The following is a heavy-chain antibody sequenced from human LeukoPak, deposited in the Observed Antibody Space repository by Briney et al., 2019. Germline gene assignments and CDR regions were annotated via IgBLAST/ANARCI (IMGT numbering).Heavy chain of an antibody. CDR3: ARWAHKLAHFDY. J-gene: IGHJ4*02. Sequence: SQTLSLTCALSGDSVSSNSVAWNWIRQSPSRGLEWLGRTSYKSKWYNNYAVSVKSRITINPDTSKNQFSLQLNSVTPEDTAVHYCARWAHKLAHFDYWGQGTLVTVSS. CDR1: GDSVSSNSVA. D-gene: IGHD1-1*01. CDR2: TSYKSKWYN. V-gene: IGHV6-1*01.